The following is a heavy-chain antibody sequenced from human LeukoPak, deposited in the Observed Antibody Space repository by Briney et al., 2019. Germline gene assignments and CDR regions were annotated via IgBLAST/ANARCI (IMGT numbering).Heavy chain of an antibody. CDR2: INHSGST. CDR3: ARGLGYYGSGSPDRNWFDP. Sequence: SETLSLTCAVYGGSFSGYYWSWIRQPPGKGLEWIGEINHSGSTNYNPSLKSRVTISVDTSKNQSSLKLSSVTAADTAVYYCARGLGYYGSGSPDRNWFDPWGQGTLVTVSS. CDR1: GGSFSGYY. V-gene: IGHV4-34*01. J-gene: IGHJ5*02. D-gene: IGHD3-10*01.